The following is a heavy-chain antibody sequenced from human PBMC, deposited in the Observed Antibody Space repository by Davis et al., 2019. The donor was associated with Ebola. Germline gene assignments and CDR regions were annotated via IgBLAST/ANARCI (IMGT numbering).Heavy chain of an antibody. Sequence: SGPTLVTPTQTLTLTCTFSGFSLSTTGVGVGWIRQPPGKALEWLALIYWDNDKRYSPSLKSRLTITKDNSKNQVVLTMTHMDAVDTATYYCVHRFLTTTVDYGMDVWGQGTTVTVSS. V-gene: IGHV2-5*02. CDR3: VHRFLTTTVDYGMDV. D-gene: IGHD1-1*01. J-gene: IGHJ6*02. CDR2: IYWDNDK. CDR1: GFSLSTTGVG.